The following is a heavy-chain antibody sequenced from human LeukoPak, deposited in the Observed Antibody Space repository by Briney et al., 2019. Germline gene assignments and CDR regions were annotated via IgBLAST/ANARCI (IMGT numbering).Heavy chain of an antibody. D-gene: IGHD2-2*01. Sequence: GGSLRLSCAASGFTFSSYSMNWVRQAPGKGLEWVSSVSSSSSYIYYADSVKGRFTIFRDNAKNSLYLQMNSLRAEDTAVYYCARVGKYCSSTSCYASDYWGQGTLVTVSS. V-gene: IGHV3-21*01. J-gene: IGHJ4*02. CDR1: GFTFSSYS. CDR3: ARVGKYCSSTSCYASDY. CDR2: VSSSSSYI.